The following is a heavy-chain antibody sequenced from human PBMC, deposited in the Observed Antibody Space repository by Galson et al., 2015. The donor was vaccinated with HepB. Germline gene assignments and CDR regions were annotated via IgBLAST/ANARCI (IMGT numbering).Heavy chain of an antibody. CDR3: ARALEYSSTNQVDPYWFDP. D-gene: IGHD6-13*01. CDR2: INPNSGGT. J-gene: IGHJ5*02. Sequence: SVKVSCKASGYTFTGYYMHWVRQAPGQGLEWMGWINPNSGGTNYAQKFQGRVTMTRDTSISTAYMELSRLRSDDTAVYYCARALEYSSTNQVDPYWFDPWGQGTLVTVSS. V-gene: IGHV1-2*02. CDR1: GYTFTGYY.